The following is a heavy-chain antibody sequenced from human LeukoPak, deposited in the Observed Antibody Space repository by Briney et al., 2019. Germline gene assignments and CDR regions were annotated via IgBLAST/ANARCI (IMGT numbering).Heavy chain of an antibody. Sequence: GGSLRLSCAASGFTFRNHWMHWVRQTPGKGLVWVSRISSDGRSTTYADSVKGRFTISRDNAKNTLYLQMNNLRAEDTAMYYRARDQRVTGRPDIDYWGKGTLVIVSS. V-gene: IGHV3-74*03. J-gene: IGHJ4*02. D-gene: IGHD6-6*01. CDR2: ISSDGRST. CDR3: ARDQRVTGRPDIDY. CDR1: GFTFRNHW.